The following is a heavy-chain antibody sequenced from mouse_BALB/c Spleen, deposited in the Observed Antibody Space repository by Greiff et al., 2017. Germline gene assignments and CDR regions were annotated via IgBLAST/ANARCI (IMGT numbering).Heavy chain of an antibody. J-gene: IGHJ3*01. CDR3: ARGITTVVPEGFAY. D-gene: IGHD1-1*01. CDR2: IWAGGST. CDR1: GFSLTSYG. Sequence: VQLVESGPGLVAPSQSLSITCTVSGFSLTSYGVHWVRQPPGKGLEWLGVIWAGGSTNYNSALMSRLSISKDNSKSQVFLKMNSLQTDDTAMYYCARGITTVVPEGFAYWGQGTLVTVSA. V-gene: IGHV2-9*02.